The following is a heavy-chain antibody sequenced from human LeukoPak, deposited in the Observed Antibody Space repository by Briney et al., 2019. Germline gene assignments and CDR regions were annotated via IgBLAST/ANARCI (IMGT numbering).Heavy chain of an antibody. CDR3: AKASSETNFDY. CDR1: GFTFSSYA. CDR2: ISYDGSNK. J-gene: IGHJ4*02. V-gene: IGHV3-30*14. Sequence: GGSLRLSCAASGFTFSSYAMHWVRQAPGKGLEWVAVISYDGSNKYYADSVKGRFTISRDNSQNTLFLQMNSLSVEDTAVYYCAKASSETNFDYWGQGTLVTVSP. D-gene: IGHD2-2*01.